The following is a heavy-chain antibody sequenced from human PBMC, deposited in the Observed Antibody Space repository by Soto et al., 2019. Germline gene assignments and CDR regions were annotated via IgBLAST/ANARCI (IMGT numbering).Heavy chain of an antibody. CDR2: IIPIFGTA. D-gene: IGHD3-9*01. CDR1: GGTFSSYA. Sequence: SVKVSCKASGGTFSSYAISWVRQAPGQGLEWMGGIIPIFGTANYAQKFQGRVTITADESTSTAYMELSSLRSEDTAVYYCARIGDILTGYAYYYYGMDVWGQGTTVTVSS. J-gene: IGHJ6*02. V-gene: IGHV1-69*13. CDR3: ARIGDILTGYAYYYYGMDV.